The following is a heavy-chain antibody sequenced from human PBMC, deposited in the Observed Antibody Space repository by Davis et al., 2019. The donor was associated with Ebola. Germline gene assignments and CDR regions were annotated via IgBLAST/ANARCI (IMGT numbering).Heavy chain of an antibody. CDR2: IYPGDSDT. J-gene: IGHJ4*02. V-gene: IGHV5-51*01. CDR1: GYSFSNYS. CDR3: ARRSDWNFAFDY. D-gene: IGHD1-7*01. Sequence: GESLKISCKASGYSFSNYSIAWVRQLPGNGLEWMGIIYPGDSDTRYSPSFQGQVSISVDTSITTAYLQWSSLKASDTAVYYCARRSDWNFAFDYWGQGTLVTVAS.